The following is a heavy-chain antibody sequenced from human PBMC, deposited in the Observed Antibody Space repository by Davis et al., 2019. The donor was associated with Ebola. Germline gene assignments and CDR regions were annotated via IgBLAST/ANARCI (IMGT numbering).Heavy chain of an antibody. CDR1: GDSISSGDYY. Sequence: MPSETLSLTCTVSGDSISSGDYYWSWIRQHPGKGLEWIGYIYYFGSPFYNPSLKSRVTLSVDTSKNQFSLKMTSVTATDTAVYYCARDPSVRARYFDYWGQGTLVTVSS. CDR3: ARDPSVRARYFDY. V-gene: IGHV4-31*03. CDR2: IYYFGSP. J-gene: IGHJ4*02. D-gene: IGHD6-6*01.